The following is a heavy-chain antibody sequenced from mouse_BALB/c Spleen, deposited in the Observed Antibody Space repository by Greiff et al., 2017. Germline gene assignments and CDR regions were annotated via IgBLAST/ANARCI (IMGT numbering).Heavy chain of an antibody. D-gene: IGHD2-3*01. Sequence: EVQVVESGGGLVKPGGSLKLSCAASGFTFSDYYMYWVCQTPEKRLEWVATISDGGSYTYYPDSVKGRFTISRDNAKNNLYLQMSSLKSEDTAMYYCARDDGYYLFAYWGQGTLVTVSA. CDR3: ARDDGYYLFAY. J-gene: IGHJ3*01. V-gene: IGHV5-4*02. CDR2: ISDGGSYT. CDR1: GFTFSDYY.